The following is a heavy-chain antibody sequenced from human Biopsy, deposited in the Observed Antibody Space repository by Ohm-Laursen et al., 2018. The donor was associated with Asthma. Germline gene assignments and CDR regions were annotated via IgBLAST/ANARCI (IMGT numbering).Heavy chain of an antibody. D-gene: IGHD2-2*01. V-gene: IGHV1-69*13. J-gene: IGHJ4*02. CDR1: GGTFNTYV. Sequence: SVKVSCKSLGGTFNTYVIGWVRQAPGPGLEWMGGITSVFGTTTYPQKFQDRVTITADDSTSTVYMELSSLRSEDTAVYYCARKAGSCISRTCYSLDFWGQGTLVTVSS. CDR3: ARKAGSCISRTCYSLDF. CDR2: ITSVFGTT.